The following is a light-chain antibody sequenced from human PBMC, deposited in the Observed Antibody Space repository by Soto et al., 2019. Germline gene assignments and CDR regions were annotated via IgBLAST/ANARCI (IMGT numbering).Light chain of an antibody. V-gene: IGKV3-15*01. CDR1: QSVNRN. CDR2: AAS. J-gene: IGKJ5*01. Sequence: EILLTQSPATLSVSPGERATLSCRSSQSVNRNLGWYQQKPGQAPRLLIFAASTRAPGIPARFSGSGSGTEFTLTISGLQSEDFAVYYCQQYNSWTSITCGQGTRLEVK. CDR3: QQYNSWTSIT.